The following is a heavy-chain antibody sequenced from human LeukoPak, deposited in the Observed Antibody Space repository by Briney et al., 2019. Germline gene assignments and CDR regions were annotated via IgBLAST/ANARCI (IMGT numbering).Heavy chain of an antibody. CDR1: GFTVSSNY. V-gene: IGHV3-53*05. Sequence: GGSLRLSCAASGFTVSSNYMSWVRQAPGKGLEWVSVIYSGGSTYYADSVKGRFTISRDNSKYTLYLQMNSLRAEDTAVYYCAKEDITTNWFDPWGQGTLVTVSS. D-gene: IGHD3-3*01. CDR2: IYSGGST. J-gene: IGHJ5*02. CDR3: AKEDITTNWFDP.